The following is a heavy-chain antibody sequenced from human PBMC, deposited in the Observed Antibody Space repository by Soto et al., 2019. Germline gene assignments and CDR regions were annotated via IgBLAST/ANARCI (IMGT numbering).Heavy chain of an antibody. D-gene: IGHD3-22*01. CDR3: ARDRDYYDSSGYAD. V-gene: IGHV3-11*06. J-gene: IGHJ4*02. CDR1: GFTFSDYY. Sequence: GGSLRLSCAASGFTFSDYYMSWIRQAPGKGLEWVSYISSSSSYIYYADSVKGRFTISRDNAKNSLYLQMNSLRAEDTAVYYCARDRDYYDSSGYADWGQGTLVTVSS. CDR2: ISSSSSYI.